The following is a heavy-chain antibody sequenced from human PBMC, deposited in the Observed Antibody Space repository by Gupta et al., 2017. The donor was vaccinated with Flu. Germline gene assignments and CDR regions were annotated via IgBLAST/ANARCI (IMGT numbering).Heavy chain of an antibody. CDR3: TRYPGWDALDL. V-gene: IGHV3-7*01. D-gene: IGHD2-15*01. CDR2: IKPGGDVG. Sequence: FSFCSAWMNWVRQAPGRGLETVSMIKPGGDVGEYMDSVRGRFTISRDNAKNALSLQMNSLRAEDTAVYYWTRYPGWDALDLWGQGTLVTLSS. CDR1: FSFCSAW. J-gene: IGHJ3*01.